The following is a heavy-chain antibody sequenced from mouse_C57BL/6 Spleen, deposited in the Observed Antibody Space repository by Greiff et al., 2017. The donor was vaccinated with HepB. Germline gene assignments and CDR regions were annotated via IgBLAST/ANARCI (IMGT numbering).Heavy chain of an antibody. Sequence: DVKLVESGGGLVKPGGSLKLSCAASGFTFSSYTMSWVRQTPEKRLEWVATISGGGGNTYYPDSVKGRFTISRDNAKNTLYLQMSSLRSEDTALYYCARHIYYDYDWFAYWGQGTLVTVSA. CDR1: GFTFSSYT. V-gene: IGHV5-9*01. CDR3: ARHIYYDYDWFAY. CDR2: ISGGGGNT. J-gene: IGHJ3*01. D-gene: IGHD2-4*01.